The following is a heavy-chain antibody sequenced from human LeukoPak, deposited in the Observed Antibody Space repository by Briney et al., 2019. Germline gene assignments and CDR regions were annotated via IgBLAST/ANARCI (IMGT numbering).Heavy chain of an antibody. J-gene: IGHJ4*02. Sequence: PGGSLRLSCAASGFTFTSYAMHRVRQAPGKGLEWVAVISYDGSYKYSADSVKGRFTISRDNSKNTLYLQMNSLRAEDTALYYCARDRHSSGYYPHFDCWGQGTLVTVSS. CDR2: ISYDGSYK. CDR3: ARDRHSSGYYPHFDC. V-gene: IGHV3-30-3*01. D-gene: IGHD3-22*01. CDR1: GFTFTSYA.